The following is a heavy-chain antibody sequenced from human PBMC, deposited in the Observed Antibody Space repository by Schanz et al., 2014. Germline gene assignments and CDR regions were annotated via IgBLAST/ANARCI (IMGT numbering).Heavy chain of an antibody. V-gene: IGHV3-23*04. CDR1: GFTFFGSFA. J-gene: IGHJ4*02. CDR2: MSGSGSTA. D-gene: IGHD2-21*01. Sequence: EVQLVESGGGLVKPGGSLRLSCVASGFTFFGSFAMSWVRQAPGKGLEWVSGMSGSGSTADYADSVKGRFTISRDNSRKTLYLQMNSLRDDDTAVYYCAKSKSQLPLFDYWGQGTLVAVSS. CDR3: AKSKSQLPLFDY.